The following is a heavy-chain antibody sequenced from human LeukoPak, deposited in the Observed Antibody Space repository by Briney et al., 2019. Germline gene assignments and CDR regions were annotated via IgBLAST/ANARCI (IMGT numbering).Heavy chain of an antibody. CDR3: ARDAKGSQGDYFDY. J-gene: IGHJ4*02. CDR1: GGSISSYY. V-gene: IGHV4-38-2*02. Sequence: SETLSLTCTVPGGSISSYYWSWIRQPPGKGLEWIGSIYHSGSTYYNPSLKSRVTISVDTSKNQFSLKLSSVTAADTAVYYCARDAKGSQGDYFDYWGQGTLVTVSS. CDR2: IYHSGST.